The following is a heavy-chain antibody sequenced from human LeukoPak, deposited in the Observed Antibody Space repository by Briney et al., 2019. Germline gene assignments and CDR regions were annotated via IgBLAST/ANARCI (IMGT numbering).Heavy chain of an antibody. CDR1: GGSISSYY. D-gene: IGHD6-6*01. CDR2: IYTSGST. V-gene: IGHV4-4*07. CDR3: ARDRPYSSSPSYYYGMDV. Sequence: PSETLSLTCTVSGGSISSYYWSWIRQPAGTGLEWIGRIYTSGSTNYNPSLKSRVTMSVDTSKNQFSLKLSSVTAADTAVYYCARDRPYSSSPSYYYGMDVWGQGTTVTVSS. J-gene: IGHJ6*02.